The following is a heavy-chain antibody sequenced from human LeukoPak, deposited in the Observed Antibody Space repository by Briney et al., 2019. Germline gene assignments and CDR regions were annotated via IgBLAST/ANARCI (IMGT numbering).Heavy chain of an antibody. D-gene: IGHD3-10*01. CDR3: ARDRSITMVRGGYYYYMDV. CDR2: IYYSGST. CDR1: GGSISSYY. J-gene: IGHJ6*03. Sequence: PSETLSLTCTVSGGSISSYYWSWIRQPPGKGLEWIGYIYYSGSTNYNPSLKSRVTISVDTSKNQFSLKLSSVTAADTAVYYCARDRSITMVRGGYYYYMDVWGKGTTVTISS. V-gene: IGHV4-59*13.